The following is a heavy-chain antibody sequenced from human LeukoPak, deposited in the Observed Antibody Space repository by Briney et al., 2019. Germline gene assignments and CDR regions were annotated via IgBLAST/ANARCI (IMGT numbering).Heavy chain of an antibody. V-gene: IGHV3-30-3*01. D-gene: IGHD1-1*01. CDR1: GFTFSSYA. CDR2: ISYDGSNK. J-gene: IGHJ6*02. CDR3: ARDGPTYRDGLDV. Sequence: GGSLRLSCAASGFTFSSYAMHWVRQAPGKGLEWVAVISYDGSNKYYADSVKGRFTISRDNSKNTLYLQLNSLRADDTAVYYCARDGPTYRDGLDVWGLGTTVTVSS.